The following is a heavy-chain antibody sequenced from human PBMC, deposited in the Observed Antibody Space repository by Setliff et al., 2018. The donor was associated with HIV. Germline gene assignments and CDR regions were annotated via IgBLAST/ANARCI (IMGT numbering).Heavy chain of an antibody. CDR2: VIPVFGTT. V-gene: IGHV1-69*06. D-gene: IGHD4-17*01. CDR3: AAGVDYWLEY. CDR1: GGTFSSFA. Sequence: ASVKVSCKVFGGTFSSFAISWVRQAPGQGLEWLGRVIPVFGTTNYQGRLTITADKSTSTAYMEFSSLRSEDTALYYCAAGVDYWLEYWGRGTLVTVSS. J-gene: IGHJ4*02.